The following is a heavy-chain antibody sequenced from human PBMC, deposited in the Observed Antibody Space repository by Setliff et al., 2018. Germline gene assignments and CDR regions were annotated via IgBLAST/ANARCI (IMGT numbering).Heavy chain of an antibody. CDR1: GYTFTGYY. CDR3: ARQPMDTIMVTFDY. Sequence: ASVKVSCKASGYTFTGYYFHWVRQAPGQGLEWMGWINPNNGDTKSAQKFQGRLTMTRDTSTSTAYMELSSLRSDDTAVYYCARQPMDTIMVTFDYWGQGILVTVSS. J-gene: IGHJ4*02. D-gene: IGHD5-12*01. CDR2: INPNNGDT. V-gene: IGHV1-2*02.